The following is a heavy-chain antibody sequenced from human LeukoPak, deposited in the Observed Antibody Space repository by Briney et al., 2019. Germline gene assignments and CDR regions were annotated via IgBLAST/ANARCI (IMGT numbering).Heavy chain of an antibody. D-gene: IGHD3-16*01. J-gene: IGHJ4*02. CDR2: IYYSGRT. V-gene: IGHV4-59*01. CDR3: ARGLRHYYFDY. Sequence: PSETLSLTCTVSGGSISDYYWNWMRQPPGKGLEWIGYIYYSGRTNYNPSLKSRVSISVDTSKNQFSLKLSSVTAADTAVYYCARGLRHYYFDYWGQGTLVTVSS. CDR1: GGSISDYY.